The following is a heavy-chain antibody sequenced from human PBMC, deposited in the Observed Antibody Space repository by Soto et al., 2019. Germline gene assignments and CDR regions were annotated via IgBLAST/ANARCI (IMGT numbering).Heavy chain of an antibody. Sequence: SETLSLTCTVSGGSISSSSYYWGWIRQPPGKGLEWIGSIYYSGSTYYNPSLKSRVTISVDTSKNQLSLKLSSVTAADTAVYYCARVQGGYSGSYNYYYYYMDVWGKGTTVTVSS. J-gene: IGHJ6*03. CDR1: GGSISSSSYY. V-gene: IGHV4-39*01. CDR3: ARVQGGYSGSYNYYYYYMDV. D-gene: IGHD3-10*01. CDR2: IYYSGST.